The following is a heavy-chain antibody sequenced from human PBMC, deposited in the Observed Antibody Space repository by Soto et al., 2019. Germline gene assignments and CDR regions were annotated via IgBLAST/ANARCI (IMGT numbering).Heavy chain of an antibody. CDR1: GFTFSSYS. CDR3: ARDQLYYYDSSGYYLPEAFDY. CDR2: ISSSSSTI. D-gene: IGHD3-22*01. Sequence: PGRSLRLSCAASGFTFSSYSMNWVRQAPGNGLEWVSYISSSSSTIYYADSVKGRFTISRDNAKNSLYLQMNSLRDEDTAVYYCARDQLYYYDSSGYYLPEAFDYWGQGTLVTVSS. V-gene: IGHV3-48*02. J-gene: IGHJ4*02.